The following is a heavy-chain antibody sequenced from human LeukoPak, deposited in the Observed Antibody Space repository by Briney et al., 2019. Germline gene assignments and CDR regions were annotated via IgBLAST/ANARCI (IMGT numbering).Heavy chain of an antibody. CDR1: GYTFTSYG. D-gene: IGHD3-10*01. Sequence: ASVKVSCKASGYTFTSYGISWVRQAPGQGLEWMGWISAYNGNTNYAQKLQGRVTMTTDTSTSTAYMELGSLRSDDTAVYYCARRDYYGSGSYYNWFDPWGQGTLVTVSS. V-gene: IGHV1-18*01. CDR3: ARRDYYGSGSYYNWFDP. CDR2: ISAYNGNT. J-gene: IGHJ5*02.